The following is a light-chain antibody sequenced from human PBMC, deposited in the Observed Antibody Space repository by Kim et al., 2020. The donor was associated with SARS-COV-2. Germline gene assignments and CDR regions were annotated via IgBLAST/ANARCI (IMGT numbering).Light chain of an antibody. CDR2: EDN. J-gene: IGLJ3*02. V-gene: IGLV6-57*03. CDR3: QSYDSSNIWV. CDR1: SGSIASNY. Sequence: KTVTISCTRSSGSIASNYVQWYQQRPGSAPTTVIYEDNRRPSGVPDRFSGSIDSSSNSASLTISGLKTEDEADYYCQSYDSSNIWVFGGGTKLTVL.